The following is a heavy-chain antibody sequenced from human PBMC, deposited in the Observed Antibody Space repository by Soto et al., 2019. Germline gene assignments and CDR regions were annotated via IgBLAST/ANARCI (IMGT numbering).Heavy chain of an antibody. CDR3: ERRPPAAGTADYYYGMDV. CDR1: GYSFTSYW. J-gene: IGHJ6*02. CDR2: IYPGDSDT. Sequence: EVQLVQSGAEVKKPGESLKISCKGSGYSFTSYWIGWVRQMPGKGMEWMGIIYPGDSDTRYSPSFQGQVTISADKSISTAYLQWSSLKASDTAMYYCERRPPAAGTADYYYGMDVWGQGSTVTVSS. V-gene: IGHV5-51*01. D-gene: IGHD6-13*01.